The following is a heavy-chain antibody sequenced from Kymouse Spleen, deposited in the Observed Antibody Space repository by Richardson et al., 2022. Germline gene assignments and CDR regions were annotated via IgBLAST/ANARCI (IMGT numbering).Heavy chain of an antibody. D-gene: IGHD1-7*01. CDR2: INHSGST. CDR1: GGSFSGYY. Sequence: QVQLQQWGAGLLKPSETLSLTCAVYGGSFSGYYWSWIRQPPGKGLEWIGEINHSGSTNYNPSLKSRVTISVDTSKNQFSLKLSSVTAADTAVYYCASLYNWNYAYWGQGTLVTVSS. J-gene: IGHJ4*02. CDR3: ASLYNWNYAY. V-gene: IGHV4-34*01.